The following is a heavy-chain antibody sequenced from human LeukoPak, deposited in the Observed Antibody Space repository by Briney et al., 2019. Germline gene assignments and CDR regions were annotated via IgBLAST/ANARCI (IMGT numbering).Heavy chain of an antibody. CDR3: AKHQSVVVPCLDY. CDR1: GFTFSSYG. D-gene: IGHD3-22*01. CDR2: ISYDGSNK. V-gene: IGHV3-30*18. Sequence: GGSLRLSCAASGFTFSSYGMHWVRQAPGKGLEGVAVISYDGSNKYYADSVKGRFTISRDNSKNTLYLQMNSLRAEDTAVYYCAKHQSVVVPCLDYWGQGTLVTVSS. J-gene: IGHJ4*02.